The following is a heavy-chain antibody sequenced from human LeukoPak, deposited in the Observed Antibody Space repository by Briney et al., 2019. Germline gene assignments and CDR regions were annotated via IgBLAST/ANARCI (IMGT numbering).Heavy chain of an antibody. CDR3: ARGSSYSSSPPGFDY. V-gene: IGHV4-59*01. Sequence: SETLSLTCTVSGGSISSYYWSWIRQPPGKGLEWIGYIYYSGSTNYNPSLKSRVTISVDTSKNQFSLKLSSVTAADTAVYYCARGSSYSSSPPGFDYWGQGTLDTVSS. D-gene: IGHD6-6*01. CDR2: IYYSGST. J-gene: IGHJ4*02. CDR1: GGSISSYY.